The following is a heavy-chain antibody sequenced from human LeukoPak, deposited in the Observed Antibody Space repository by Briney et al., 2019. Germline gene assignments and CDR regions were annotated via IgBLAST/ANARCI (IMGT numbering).Heavy chain of an antibody. CDR3: AKDEGRLITNWYRQY. D-gene: IGHD1-1*01. CDR1: GFTFSRFA. Sequence: GGSLRLSCEASGFTFSRFAMTWVRQAPGRGLEWVSTIEQDSSATYSADFVRGRFAISRDNSKNTLYLQLNSLTAGDTAMYYCAKDEGRLITNWYRQYWGQGTPVTVSS. V-gene: IGHV3-23*01. J-gene: IGHJ4*02. CDR2: IEQDSSAT.